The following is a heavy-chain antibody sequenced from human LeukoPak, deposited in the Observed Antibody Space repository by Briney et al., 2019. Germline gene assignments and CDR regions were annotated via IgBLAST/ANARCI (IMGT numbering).Heavy chain of an antibody. J-gene: IGHJ4*02. CDR2: INPDSGGT. Sequence: ASVTVSCKASGYPFTDYYIYWVRQAPGQGLEWMGWINPDSGGTIYAQNFQGRVTMTRDTSISTAYMELNSLRSDDTALYYCARKVGSGWSFDYWGQGTLLTVSS. D-gene: IGHD6-19*01. V-gene: IGHV1-2*02. CDR1: GYPFTDYY. CDR3: ARKVGSGWSFDY.